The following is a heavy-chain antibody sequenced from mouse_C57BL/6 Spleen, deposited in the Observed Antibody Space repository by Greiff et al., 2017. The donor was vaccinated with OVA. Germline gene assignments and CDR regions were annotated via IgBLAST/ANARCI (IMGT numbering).Heavy chain of an antibody. Sequence: QVQLQQSGAELVRPGASVTLSCKASGYTFTDYEMHWVKQTPVHGLEWIGAIDPETGGTAYNQKFKGKAILTADKSSSTAYMELLSLTSEDSAVYYCTHLGRAYYYAMDYWGQGTSVTVSS. J-gene: IGHJ4*01. CDR2: IDPETGGT. CDR1: GYTFTDYE. D-gene: IGHD4-1*01. CDR3: THLGRAYYYAMDY. V-gene: IGHV1-15*01.